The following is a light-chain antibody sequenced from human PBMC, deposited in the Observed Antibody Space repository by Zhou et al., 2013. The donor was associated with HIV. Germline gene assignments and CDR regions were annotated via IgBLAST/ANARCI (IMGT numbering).Light chain of an antibody. V-gene: IGKV3-15*01. Sequence: VMTQSPATLSVSPGEGVTFSCRASQSVNSNLAWYQQRFGQAPRLLIYDTSTRATGVPARFSGSGSGTEFTLTISSLQPEDFAVYYCQQYNNWPPEAFGQGTRLEIK. J-gene: IGKJ5*01. CDR1: QSVNSN. CDR3: QQYNNWPPEA. CDR2: DTS.